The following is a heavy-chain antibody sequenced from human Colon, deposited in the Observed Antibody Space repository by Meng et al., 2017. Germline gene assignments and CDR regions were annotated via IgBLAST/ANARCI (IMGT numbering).Heavy chain of an antibody. CDR3: AHFLAPVGYFDY. D-gene: IGHD1-14*01. Sequence: QLTLNDPVPTLVQPPHTFMLSFTFSGFSLSTYGGGVSWIRQPPGKALEWIALIYWDDDKRYSPSLKSRLTITKDTSKNQVVLTMTNMDPVDTATYYCAHFLAPVGYFDYWGQGALVTVSS. V-gene: IGHV2-5*02. CDR1: GFSLSTYGGG. CDR2: IYWDDDK. J-gene: IGHJ4*02.